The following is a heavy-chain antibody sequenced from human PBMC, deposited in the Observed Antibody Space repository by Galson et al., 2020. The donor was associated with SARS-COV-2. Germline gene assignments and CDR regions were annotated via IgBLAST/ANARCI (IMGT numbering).Heavy chain of an antibody. J-gene: IGHJ4*02. Sequence: GSLRLSCAASGFTFSGSAMHWVRQASGKGLEWVGRIRSKANSYATAYAASVKGRFTISRDDSKNTAYLQMNSLKTEDTAVYYCTRLGYCSSTSCYVADYWGQGTLVTVSS. CDR1: GFTFSGSA. CDR3: TRLGYCSSTSCYVADY. V-gene: IGHV3-73*01. D-gene: IGHD2-2*01. CDR2: IRSKANSYAT.